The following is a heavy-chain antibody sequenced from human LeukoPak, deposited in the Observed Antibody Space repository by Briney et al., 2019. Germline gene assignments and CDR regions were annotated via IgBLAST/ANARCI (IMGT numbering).Heavy chain of an antibody. V-gene: IGHV4-34*01. CDR3: ARGRGSSGYYWDFDY. CDR1: GGSFSGYY. CDR2: INHSGST. J-gene: IGHJ4*02. Sequence: SETLSLTSAVYGGSFSGYYWSWIRQPPGKGLEWIGEINHSGSTNYNPSLKSRVTISVDTSKNQISLKLSSVTAADTAVYYCARGRGSSGYYWDFDYWGRGTLVTVSS. D-gene: IGHD3-22*01.